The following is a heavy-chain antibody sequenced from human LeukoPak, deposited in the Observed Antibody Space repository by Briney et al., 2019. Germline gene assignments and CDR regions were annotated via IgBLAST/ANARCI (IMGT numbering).Heavy chain of an antibody. V-gene: IGHV3-48*01. Sequence: GGSLRLSCAASGFTFSSYNMNWVRQAPGKGLEWVSYISSSSSTIYYADFVKGRFTISRDNAKNSLHLQMNSLRAEDTAVYYCARSALVTDYWGQGTLVTVSS. J-gene: IGHJ4*02. CDR3: ARSALVTDY. CDR1: GFTFSSYN. CDR2: ISSSSSTI. D-gene: IGHD1-26*01.